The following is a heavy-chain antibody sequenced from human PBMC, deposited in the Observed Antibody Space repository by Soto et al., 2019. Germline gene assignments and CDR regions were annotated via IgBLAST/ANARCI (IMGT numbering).Heavy chain of an antibody. J-gene: IGHJ3*02. CDR2: IIPIFGTA. CDR1: GGTFSSYA. D-gene: IGHD3-22*01. CDR3: ARDDPHYYYSSGSAFDI. Sequence: QVQLVQSGAEVKKPGSSVKVSCKASGGTFSSYAISWVRQAPGQGLEWMGGIIPIFGTANYAQKFQGRVTITADKSKSTAYMELSSLRSEDTAVYYCARDDPHYYYSSGSAFDIWGQGTMVTVSS. V-gene: IGHV1-69*06.